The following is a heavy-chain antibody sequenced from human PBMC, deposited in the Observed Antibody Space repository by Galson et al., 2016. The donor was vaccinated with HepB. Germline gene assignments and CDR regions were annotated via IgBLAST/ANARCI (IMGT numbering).Heavy chain of an antibody. CDR3: ASGATHYYENRGYHDY. CDR2: ITSSGASI. V-gene: IGHV3-23*01. J-gene: IGHJ4*02. Sequence: SLRLSCAVSGFVFDNFAMNWVRQAPGKGLEWVSGITSSGASIHYADSVKGRFTISRDNVKNVLFLQMNDLRAENTATYFCASGATHYYENRGYHDYWGQGTGVTVSS. D-gene: IGHD3-22*01. CDR1: GFVFDNFA.